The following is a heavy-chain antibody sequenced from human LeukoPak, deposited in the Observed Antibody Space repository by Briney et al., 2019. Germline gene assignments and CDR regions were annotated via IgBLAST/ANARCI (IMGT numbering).Heavy chain of an antibody. D-gene: IGHD3-16*02. V-gene: IGHV4-34*01. Sequence: SETLSLTCAVYGGSFSGYYWSWIRQPPGKGLEWIGEINHSGSTNDNPSLKSRVTISVDTSKKQFSLKLSSVTAADTAVYYCARHALRLGELSLYYFDYWGQGTLVTVSS. CDR3: ARHALRLGELSLYYFDY. CDR2: INHSGST. J-gene: IGHJ4*02. CDR1: GGSFSGYY.